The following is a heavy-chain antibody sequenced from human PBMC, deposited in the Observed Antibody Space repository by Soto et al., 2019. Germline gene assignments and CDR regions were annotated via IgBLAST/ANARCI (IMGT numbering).Heavy chain of an antibody. CDR2: MNPNSGNT. J-gene: IGHJ5*02. CDR3: ARGPQLLNGWFDP. Sequence: EASVKVSCKASGYTFTSYDINWVRQATGQGLEWMGWMNPNSGNTGYAQKFQGRVTMTRNTSISTAYMELSSLRSEDTAVYYCARGPQLLNGWFDPWGQGTLVTVSS. V-gene: IGHV1-8*01. CDR1: GYTFTSYD. D-gene: IGHD1-1*01.